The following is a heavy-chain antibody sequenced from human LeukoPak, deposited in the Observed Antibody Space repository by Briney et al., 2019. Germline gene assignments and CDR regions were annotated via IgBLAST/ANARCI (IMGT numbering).Heavy chain of an antibody. CDR1: GYTSTSYY. V-gene: IGHV1-46*01. J-gene: IGHJ6*02. Sequence: ASVKVSCKASGYTSTSYYMHWVRQAPGQGLEWMGIINPSGGSTSYAQKFQGRVTMTRDTSTSTVYMELSSLRSEDTAVYYCARAGITIFGVIIIKRYYYYGMDVWGQGTTVTVSS. D-gene: IGHD3-3*01. CDR2: INPSGGST. CDR3: ARAGITIFGVIIIKRYYYYGMDV.